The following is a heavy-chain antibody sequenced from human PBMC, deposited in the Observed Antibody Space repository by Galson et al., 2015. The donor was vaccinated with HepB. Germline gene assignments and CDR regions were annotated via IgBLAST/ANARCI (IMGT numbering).Heavy chain of an antibody. Sequence: QSGAEVKKPGESLRTSCKGSGYSFTSDWSSWVRQMPGPGLEWMGRIEPSDSYTNYSPSFQGHVTTSADKSISTAYLQWSSLKASDTAMYYCSGKVLNWFDPWGQGTLVTVSS. CDR1: GYSFTSDW. J-gene: IGHJ5*02. CDR2: IEPSDSYT. V-gene: IGHV5-10-1*01. CDR3: SGKVLNWFDP.